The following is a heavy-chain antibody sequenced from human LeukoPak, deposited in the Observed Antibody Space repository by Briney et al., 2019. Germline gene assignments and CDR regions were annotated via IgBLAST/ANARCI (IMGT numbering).Heavy chain of an antibody. CDR2: ISWNGGSI. CDR1: GFLFDDYA. D-gene: IGHD3-22*01. Sequence: SLRLSCAASGFLFDDYAMHWVRQAPGKGLEWVSGISWNGGSIDYADSVKGRFTISRDNAKDSLDLQMNSLRPEDTAVYYCVTRFDSSGYYPDYWGQGTLVTVSS. CDR3: VTRFDSSGYYPDY. J-gene: IGHJ4*02. V-gene: IGHV3-9*01.